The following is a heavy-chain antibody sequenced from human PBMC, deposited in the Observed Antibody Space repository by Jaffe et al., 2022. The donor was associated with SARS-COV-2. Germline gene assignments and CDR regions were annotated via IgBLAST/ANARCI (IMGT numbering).Heavy chain of an antibody. CDR3: ARDRTIAAAPAYYYYYGMDV. V-gene: IGHV4-59*01. CDR2: IYYSGST. J-gene: IGHJ6*02. D-gene: IGHD6-13*01. CDR1: GGSISSYY. Sequence: QVQLQESGPGLVKPSETLSLTCTVSGGSISSYYWSWIRQPPGKGLEWIGYIYYSGSTNYNPSLKSRVTISVDTSKNQFSLKLSSVTAADTAVYYCARDRTIAAAPAYYYYYGMDVWGQGTTVTVSS.